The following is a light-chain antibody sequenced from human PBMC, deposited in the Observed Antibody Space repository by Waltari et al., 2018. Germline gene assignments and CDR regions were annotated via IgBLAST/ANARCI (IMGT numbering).Light chain of an antibody. CDR3: QSYDSRLNAVV. V-gene: IGLV1-40*01. Sequence: QSVLTQPPSVSGAPGQRATISCTGSSSHIGARFDVPSYQPIPGTAPKLLLYANSNRPSGVPDRFSGSKSATSASLAITGLQDDDEADYYCQSYDSRLNAVVFGGGTKLTVL. CDR2: ANS. J-gene: IGLJ2*01. CDR1: SSHIGARFD.